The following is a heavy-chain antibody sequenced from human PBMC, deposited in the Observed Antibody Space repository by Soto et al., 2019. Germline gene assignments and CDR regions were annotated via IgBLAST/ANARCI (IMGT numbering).Heavy chain of an antibody. D-gene: IGHD6-6*01. CDR1: GFTLDKYT. CDR3: GSDTRYSSSFHGHVTISSDKSVCTSYLQCSSLKASDTVMYYCALHLGYCTNGVCYTDYYYYGMDV. Sequence: GGSLRLSCAAFGFTLDKYTMGWVRQAPGKGLEWVAESFSSGGTQYADSVKGRFTISRDNSRNMVFLQMNGLRDEDTALYYCGSDTRYSSSFHGHVTISSDKSVCTSYLQCSSLKASDTVMYYCALHLGYCTNGVCYTDYYYYGMDVWGQGTTVTVSS. CDR2: SFSSGGT. V-gene: IGHV3-23*05. J-gene: IGHJ6*02.